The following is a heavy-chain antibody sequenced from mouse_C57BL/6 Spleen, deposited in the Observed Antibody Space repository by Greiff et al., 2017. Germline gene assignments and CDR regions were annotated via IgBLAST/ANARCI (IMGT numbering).Heavy chain of an antibody. CDR2: IYPRSGNT. V-gene: IGHV1-81*01. CDR1: GYTFTSYG. CDR3: ARHSNYDY. D-gene: IGHD2-5*01. J-gene: IGHJ2*01. Sequence: QVQLQQSGAELARPGASVKLSCKASGYTFTSYGISWVKQRTGQGLEWIGEIYPRSGNTYYNEKFKGKATLTADKSSSTAYMGLRSLTSEDSAVYFCARHSNYDYWGQGTTLTVSS.